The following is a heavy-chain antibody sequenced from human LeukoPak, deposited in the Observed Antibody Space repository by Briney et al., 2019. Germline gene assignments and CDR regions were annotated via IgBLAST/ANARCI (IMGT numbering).Heavy chain of an antibody. D-gene: IGHD2/OR15-2a*01. CDR2: IKQDGSEK. Sequence: GGSLRLSCAASGFTFSSYWMSWVRQAPGKGLEWVANIKQDGSEKYYVDSVKGRFTISRDNAKNSLYLQMNSLRAEDTALYHCARNRGSGYYFYMDVWGKGTTVTISS. V-gene: IGHV3-7*03. CDR3: ARNRGSGYYFYMDV. J-gene: IGHJ6*03. CDR1: GFTFSSYW.